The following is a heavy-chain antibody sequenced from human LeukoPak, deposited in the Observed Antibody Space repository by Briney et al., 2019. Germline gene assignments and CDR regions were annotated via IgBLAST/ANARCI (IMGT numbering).Heavy chain of an antibody. CDR2: ISAYNGNT. Sequence: ASVKVSCKASGYTFTSYGITWVRQAPGQGLEWMGWISAYNGNTNYAQKLQGRVTMTTDTSTSTAYMELRSLRSEDTAVYYCATDLQQQLVRAFDIWGQGTMVTVSS. J-gene: IGHJ3*02. CDR1: GYTFTSYG. CDR3: ATDLQQQLVRAFDI. V-gene: IGHV1-18*01. D-gene: IGHD6-13*01.